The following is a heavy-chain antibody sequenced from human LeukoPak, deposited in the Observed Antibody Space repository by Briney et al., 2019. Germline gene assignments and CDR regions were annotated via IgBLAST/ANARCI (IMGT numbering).Heavy chain of an antibody. CDR1: GGSISSYY. CDR3: ARVVLPWVWFDP. CDR2: IYYSGST. Sequence: SETLSLTCTVSGGSISSYYWSWIRQPPGKGLEWIGYIYYSGSTNYNPSLKSRVTISVDTSKNQFSLKLSSVTAADTAVYYYARVVLPWVWFDPWGQGTLVTVSS. J-gene: IGHJ5*02. V-gene: IGHV4-59*01. D-gene: IGHD2-8*01.